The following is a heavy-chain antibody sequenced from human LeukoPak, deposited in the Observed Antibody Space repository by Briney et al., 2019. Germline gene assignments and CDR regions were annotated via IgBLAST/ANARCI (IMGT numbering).Heavy chain of an antibody. D-gene: IGHD3-22*01. Sequence: GGSLRLSCAASAFTFSNYAMSWVRQAPGKGLEWVSAISGSGGSTYYADSVKGRFTISRDNSKNTLNLQMNSLRGEDTAVYYCAKVPFYYDSSGSRSDYWGQGTLVTVSS. CDR2: ISGSGGST. V-gene: IGHV3-23*01. J-gene: IGHJ4*02. CDR3: AKVPFYYDSSGSRSDY. CDR1: AFTFSNYA.